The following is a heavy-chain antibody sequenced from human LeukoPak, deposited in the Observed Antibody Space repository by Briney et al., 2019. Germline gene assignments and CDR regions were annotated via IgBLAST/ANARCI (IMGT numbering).Heavy chain of an antibody. Sequence: SVKVSCKTSGYTFTNHGISWVRQAPGQGLEWMGGIIPIFGTANYAQKFQGRVTITADESTSTAYMELSSLRSEDTAVYYCAFFGVVISDAFDIWGQGTMVTVSS. D-gene: IGHD3-3*01. J-gene: IGHJ3*02. V-gene: IGHV1-69*13. CDR2: IIPIFGTA. CDR1: GYTFTNHG. CDR3: AFFGVVISDAFDI.